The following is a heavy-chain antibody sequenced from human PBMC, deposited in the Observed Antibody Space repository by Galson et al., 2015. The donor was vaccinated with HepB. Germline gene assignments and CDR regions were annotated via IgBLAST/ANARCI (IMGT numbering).Heavy chain of an antibody. V-gene: IGHV3-30*04. CDR3: ARESGYCSGGSCYGYYYYGMDV. CDR2: ISYDGSNK. Sequence: SLRLSCAASGFTFSSYAMHWVRQAPGKGLEWVAVISYDGSNKYYADSVKGRFTISRDNSKNTLYLQMNSLRAEDTAVYYCARESGYCSGGSCYGYYYYGMDVWGQGTTVTVSS. J-gene: IGHJ6*02. D-gene: IGHD2-15*01. CDR1: GFTFSSYA.